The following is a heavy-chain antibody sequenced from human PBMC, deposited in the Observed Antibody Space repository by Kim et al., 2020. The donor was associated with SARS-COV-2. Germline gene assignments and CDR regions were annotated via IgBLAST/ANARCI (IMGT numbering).Heavy chain of an antibody. J-gene: IGHJ6*02. V-gene: IGHV3-48*03. CDR2: ISSSGSTI. Sequence: GGSLRLSCAASGFTFSSYEMNWVRQAPGKGLEWVSYISSSGSTIYYADSVKGRFTISRDNAKNSLYLQMNSLRAEDTAVYYCARAGRAMHYYYYYGMDVWGQGTTVTVSS. CDR1: GFTFSSYE. CDR3: ARAGRAMHYYYYYGMDV.